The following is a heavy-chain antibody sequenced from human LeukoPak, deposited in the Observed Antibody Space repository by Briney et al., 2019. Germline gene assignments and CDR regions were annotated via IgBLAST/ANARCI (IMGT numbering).Heavy chain of an antibody. CDR1: GYTFTSYG. V-gene: IGHV1-18*01. CDR2: ISAYNGNT. Sequence: ASVKVSCKASGYTFTSYGISWVRQAPGQGLEWMGWISAYNGNTKYAQKLQGRVTMTTETSTSTAYMELRSLRSDDTAVYYCAKSSGRIPGYNYYMDVWGKGTTVTVSS. CDR3: AKSSGRIPGYNYYMDV. D-gene: IGHD6-19*01. J-gene: IGHJ6*03.